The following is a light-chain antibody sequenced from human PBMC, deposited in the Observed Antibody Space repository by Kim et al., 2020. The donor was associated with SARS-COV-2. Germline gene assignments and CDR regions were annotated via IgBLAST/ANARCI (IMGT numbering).Light chain of an antibody. CDR3: NSRDNSSGHVV. CDR1: SLRTYY. Sequence: SSELTQDPAVSVALGQTVRITCQGDSLRTYYASWYQQKPGQAPILVIYGKNNRPSGIPDRFSGSSSGNTASLTVTGAQAVDEADYYCNSRDNSSGHVVFGGGTQLTVL. CDR2: GKN. V-gene: IGLV3-19*01. J-gene: IGLJ2*01.